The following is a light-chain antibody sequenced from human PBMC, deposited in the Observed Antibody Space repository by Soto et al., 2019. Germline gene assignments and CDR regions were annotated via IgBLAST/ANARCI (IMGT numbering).Light chain of an antibody. CDR2: LGS. CDR3: MQAKPAPRP. J-gene: IGKJ1*01. CDR1: QSLLHSNGNIY. Sequence: DMVLTWSPLSLRVTPGEPASISCRSSQSLLHSNGNIYLDWYLQKPGQSPQLLIYLGSIRASGGPDRFSGSGYGTDFILKITRVEAEDVGVHYCMQAKPAPRPFGLGTKVEIK. V-gene: IGKV2-28*01.